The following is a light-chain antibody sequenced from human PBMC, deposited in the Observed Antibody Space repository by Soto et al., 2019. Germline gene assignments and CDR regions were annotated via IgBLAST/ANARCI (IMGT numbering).Light chain of an antibody. V-gene: IGKV3-15*01. J-gene: IGKJ2*01. Sequence: EIVMTQSPATLSVSPGERATLSCRASQGINSNLAWYQQKPGQAPRLLIYGASTRATGIPVRFSGSGSGTEFTLTISSLQSEDFAVYYCQQYNNWPPYTFGQGTKLEIK. CDR3: QQYNNWPPYT. CDR2: GAS. CDR1: QGINSN.